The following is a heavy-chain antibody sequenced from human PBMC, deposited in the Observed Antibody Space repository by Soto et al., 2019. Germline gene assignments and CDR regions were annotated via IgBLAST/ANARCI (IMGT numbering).Heavy chain of an antibody. J-gene: IGHJ5*02. CDR1: GESFSGYY. CDR2: INHSGST. D-gene: IGHD3-22*01. V-gene: IGHV4-34*01. Sequence: SETLSLTCAVYGESFSGYYWSWIRQPPGKGLEWIGEINHSGSTNYNPSLKSRVTISVDTSKNQFSLKLSSVTAADTAVYYCARGRGYYYDSSGYYYGNWFDPWGQGTLVTVSS. CDR3: ARGRGYYYDSSGYYYGNWFDP.